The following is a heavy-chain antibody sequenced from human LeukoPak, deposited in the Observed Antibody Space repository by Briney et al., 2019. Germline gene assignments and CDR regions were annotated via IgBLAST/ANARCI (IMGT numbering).Heavy chain of an antibody. D-gene: IGHD3-16*01. J-gene: IGHJ6*02. CDR2: IWYDGSNK. Sequence: GGSLRLSCAASGFTFSSYGMHWVRQAPGKGLEWVAVIWYDGSNKYYADSVKGRFTISRDNSKNALYLQMNSLRAEDTAVYYCARDQGVRLEPTYHYYYYGMDVWGQGTTVTVSS. CDR3: ARDQGVRLEPTYHYYYYGMDV. V-gene: IGHV3-33*08. CDR1: GFTFSSYG.